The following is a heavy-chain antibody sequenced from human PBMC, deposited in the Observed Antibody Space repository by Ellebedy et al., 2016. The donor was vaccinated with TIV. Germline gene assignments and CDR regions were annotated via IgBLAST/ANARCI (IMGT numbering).Heavy chain of an antibody. CDR3: ARGTNYDSSGYYYVFDY. J-gene: IGHJ4*02. CDR1: GGSFSGYY. Sequence: MPGGSLRLSCAVYGGSFSGYYWSWIRQPPGKGLEWIGEINHSGSTNYNPSLKSRVTISVDTSKNQFSLKLSSVTAADTAVYYCARGTNYDSSGYYYVFDYWGQGTLVTVSS. D-gene: IGHD3-22*01. V-gene: IGHV4-34*01. CDR2: INHSGST.